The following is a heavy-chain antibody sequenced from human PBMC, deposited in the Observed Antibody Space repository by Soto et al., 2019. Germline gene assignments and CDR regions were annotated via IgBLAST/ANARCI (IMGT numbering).Heavy chain of an antibody. Sequence: GGSLRLSCAASGFSFGSYALSWVRQAPGKGLEWVSTIRGSDGKTFYADSVKGRFSISRDTSQSTLYLQMNSLRADDTAMYYCARWSYLDYWGQGTRVTVSS. D-gene: IGHD3-3*01. CDR2: IRGSDGKT. J-gene: IGHJ4*02. V-gene: IGHV3-23*01. CDR1: GFSFGSYA. CDR3: ARWSYLDY.